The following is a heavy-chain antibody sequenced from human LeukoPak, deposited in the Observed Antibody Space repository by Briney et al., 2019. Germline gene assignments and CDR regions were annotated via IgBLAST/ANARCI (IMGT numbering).Heavy chain of an antibody. Sequence: SGGSLRLSCAASGFTFHNYAIHWVRQAPGKGREWVSLTSGDGITTYFADSVKGRFTISRDNSKSSLFLQMNSLRTEDTALYYCARDHVYGGADYWGQGTLVTVSS. CDR2: TSGDGITT. CDR1: GFTFHNYA. D-gene: IGHD5/OR15-5a*01. CDR3: ARDHVYGGADY. J-gene: IGHJ4*02. V-gene: IGHV3-43*02.